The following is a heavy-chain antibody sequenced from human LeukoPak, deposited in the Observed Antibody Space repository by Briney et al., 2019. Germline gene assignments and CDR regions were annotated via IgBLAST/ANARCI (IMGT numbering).Heavy chain of an antibody. CDR1: GYTFIDYY. CDR2: ISADSGVT. V-gene: IGHV1-2*02. Sequence: GSVKVSCKASGYTFIDYYIHWVRQAPGQGLEFLGWISADSGVTNYPQKFQGRVTLTRDTSIRTAYMELSRLRSDDTAVYYCVTLGATKFDYWGQGTLVTVSS. J-gene: IGHJ4*02. D-gene: IGHD1-26*01. CDR3: VTLGATKFDY.